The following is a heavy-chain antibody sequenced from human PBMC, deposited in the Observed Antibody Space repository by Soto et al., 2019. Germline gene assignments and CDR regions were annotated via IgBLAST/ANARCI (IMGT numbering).Heavy chain of an antibody. CDR1: GYTFTSYG. Sequence: ASVKVSCKASGYTFTSYGISWVRQAPGQGLEWMGWISAYNGNTNYAQKLQGRVTMTTDTSTSTAYMELRSLRSDDTAVYYCAREGVTIFGADPNYYYYGMDVWGQGTTGTSP. CDR2: ISAYNGNT. V-gene: IGHV1-18*04. J-gene: IGHJ6*02. CDR3: AREGVTIFGADPNYYYYGMDV. D-gene: IGHD3-3*01.